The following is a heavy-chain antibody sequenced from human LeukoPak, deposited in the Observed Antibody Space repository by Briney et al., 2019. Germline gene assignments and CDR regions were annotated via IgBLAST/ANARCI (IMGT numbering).Heavy chain of an antibody. J-gene: IGHJ4*02. CDR2: ISWNSGSI. D-gene: IGHD2-15*01. CDR1: GFTFDDYA. Sequence: PGGSLRLSCAASGFTFDDYAMHWVRQAPGKGLEWVSGISWNSGSIGYADSVNGRFTISRDNAKNSLYLQMNSLRDEDTAVYYCARGTDVGYCSGGSCYSRTYYFDYWGQGTLVTVSS. CDR3: ARGTDVGYCSGGSCYSRTYYFDY. V-gene: IGHV3-9*01.